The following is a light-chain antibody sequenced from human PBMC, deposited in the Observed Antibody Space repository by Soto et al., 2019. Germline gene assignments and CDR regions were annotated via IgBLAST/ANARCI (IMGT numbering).Light chain of an antibody. CDR2: DAS. J-gene: IGKJ1*01. V-gene: IGKV1-5*01. CDR1: QSVSTW. Sequence: DIQMTQSPSTLSASVGDRVTITCRASQSVSTWLAWYQQKPGRAPKLLIYDASNLPSGVPSRFSGSGSGTEFTLTISSLQPDDFATYYCQQYNRYWTFGQGTKVEIK. CDR3: QQYNRYWT.